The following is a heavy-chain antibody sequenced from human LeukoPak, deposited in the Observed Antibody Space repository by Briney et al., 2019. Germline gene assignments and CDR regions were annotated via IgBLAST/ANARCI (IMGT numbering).Heavy chain of an antibody. Sequence: GASVKVSCKASGYTFTSYAMHWVRQAPGQRLEWMGWINAGNGNTKYSQKFQGRVTITRDTSASTAYMELSSLRSEDTAVYYCARNPALAVAPFDYWGQGTLVTVSS. J-gene: IGHJ4*02. D-gene: IGHD6-19*01. CDR2: INAGNGNT. V-gene: IGHV1-3*01. CDR1: GYTFTSYA. CDR3: ARNPALAVAPFDY.